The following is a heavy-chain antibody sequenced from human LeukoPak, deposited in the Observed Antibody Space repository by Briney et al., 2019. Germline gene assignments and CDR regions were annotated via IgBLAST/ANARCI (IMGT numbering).Heavy chain of an antibody. J-gene: IGHJ5*02. CDR3: ARGHSPPAVYDSQDWFDP. CDR1: GYTFTSYD. V-gene: IGHV1-8*01. CDR2: MNPNSGNT. D-gene: IGHD3-22*01. Sequence: GASVKVSCKASGYTFTSYDINWVRQATGQGLEWMGWMNPNSGNTGYAQKFQGRVTMTRNTSISTAYMELSSLRSEDTAVYYCARGHSPPAVYDSQDWFDPWGQGTLVTVSS.